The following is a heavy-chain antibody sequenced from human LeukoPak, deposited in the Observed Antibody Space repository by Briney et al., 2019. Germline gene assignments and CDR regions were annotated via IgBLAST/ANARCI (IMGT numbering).Heavy chain of an antibody. V-gene: IGHV3-7*01. Sequence: PGGSLRLSCAASGFTFSRFFMTWARQVPGKGLEWVANIKEDGSETFHADAVRGRFTISRDNAENSVYLQMNSLRVEDTAVYYCARDLNLNFDYWGQGTLVTVSS. J-gene: IGHJ4*02. CDR2: IKEDGSET. CDR1: GFTFSRFF. CDR3: ARDLNLNFDY.